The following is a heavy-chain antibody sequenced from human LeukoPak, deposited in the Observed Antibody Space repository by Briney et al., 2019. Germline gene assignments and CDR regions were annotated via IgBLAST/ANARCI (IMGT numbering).Heavy chain of an antibody. CDR1: GGSISSSSYY. Sequence: PSETLSLTCTVSGGSISSSSYYWGWIRQPPGKGLEWIGNIYYSGSTYYNPSLKRRITMSVDTSKIQFSLQLSSVTAADTAVYCCARALGYCTGTTCYGAFDIWGQGTMVTVSS. J-gene: IGHJ3*02. D-gene: IGHD2-2*01. CDR3: ARALGYCTGTTCYGAFDI. CDR2: IYYSGST. V-gene: IGHV4-39*01.